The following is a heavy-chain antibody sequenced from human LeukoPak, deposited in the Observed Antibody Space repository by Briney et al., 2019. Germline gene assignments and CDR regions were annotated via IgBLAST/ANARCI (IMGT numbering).Heavy chain of an antibody. CDR3: TREGAAVVPAAIYYFDY. CDR1: GFTFGDYA. D-gene: IGHD2-2*01. CDR2: IRSKAYGGTT. Sequence: GGSLRLSCTASGFTFGDYAMSWFRQAPGKGLEWVGFIRSKAYGGTTEYAASVKGRFTISRDDSKSIAYLQMNSLKTEDTAVYYCTREGAAVVPAAIYYFDYWGQGTLVTVSS. J-gene: IGHJ4*02. V-gene: IGHV3-49*03.